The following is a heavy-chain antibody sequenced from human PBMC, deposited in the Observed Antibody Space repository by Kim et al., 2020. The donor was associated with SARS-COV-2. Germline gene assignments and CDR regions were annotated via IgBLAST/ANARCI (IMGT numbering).Heavy chain of an antibody. Sequence: SETLSLTCTVSGGSISSYYWSWIRQPPGKGLEWIGYIYYSGSTNYNPSLKSRVTISVDTSKNQISLKLSSVTAADTAVYYCARAANYDRTLDYWGQGTLVTVSS. CDR2: IYYSGST. CDR1: GGSISSYY. J-gene: IGHJ4*02. CDR3: ARAANYDRTLDY. D-gene: IGHD3-22*01. V-gene: IGHV4-59*01.